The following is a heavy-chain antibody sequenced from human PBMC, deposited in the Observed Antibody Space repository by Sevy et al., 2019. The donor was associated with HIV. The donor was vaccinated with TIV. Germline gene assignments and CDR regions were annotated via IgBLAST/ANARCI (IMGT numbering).Heavy chain of an antibody. CDR1: GYTFTTYG. CDR2: ISASTG. V-gene: IGHV1-18*04. CDR3: ARQRHYDFWSIDS. Sequence: ASVQVSCKASGYTFTTYGFSWVRQAPGQGLEWMGWISASTGARSLQDRITMTTDASTSTAYMEVRSLRSDDTAVYYCARQRHYDFWSIDSWGQGTLVTVSS. J-gene: IGHJ4*02. D-gene: IGHD3-3*01.